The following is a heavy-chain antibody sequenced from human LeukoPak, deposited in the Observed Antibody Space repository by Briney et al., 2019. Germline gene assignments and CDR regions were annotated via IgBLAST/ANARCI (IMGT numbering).Heavy chain of an antibody. CDR2: ISGSGGST. Sequence: GGSLRLSCAASGFTVSSNYMSWVRQAPGKGLEWVSAISGSGGSTYYADSVKGRFTISRDNSKNTLYLQMNSLRAEDTAVYYCAKGLDSVDPPDYWGQGTLVTVSS. V-gene: IGHV3-23*01. CDR3: AKGLDSVDPPDY. CDR1: GFTVSSNY. D-gene: IGHD2-2*03. J-gene: IGHJ4*02.